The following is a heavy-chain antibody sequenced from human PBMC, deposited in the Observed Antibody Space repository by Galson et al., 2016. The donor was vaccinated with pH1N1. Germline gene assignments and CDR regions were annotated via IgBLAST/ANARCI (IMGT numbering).Heavy chain of an antibody. CDR2: IYYSGST. V-gene: IGHV4-31*03. CDR1: GGSISSGGYY. J-gene: IGHJ5*02. CDR3: VRAYYDSSPRNWFDP. Sequence: TLSLTCTVSGGSISSGGYYWSWIRQHPGKGLEWIGYIYYSGSTYYNPSLKSRVIISVDTSKNQFSLNLSSVTAADTAVYYCVRAYYDSSPRNWFDPWGQGTRVAVS. D-gene: IGHD3-22*01.